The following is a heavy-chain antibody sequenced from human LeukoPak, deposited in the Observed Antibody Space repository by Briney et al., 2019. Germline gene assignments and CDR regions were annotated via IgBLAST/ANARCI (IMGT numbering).Heavy chain of an antibody. D-gene: IGHD2-2*01. CDR1: GFTFSSYA. V-gene: IGHV3-23*01. CDR3: AKDPSTYIVVVPAANFDS. Sequence: GASLRLSCAASGFTFSSYAMSWVRQAPGKGLEWVSAISGSGGSTYYADSVKGRFTISRDNSKNTLYLQMNSLRVEDTAVYYCAKDPSTYIVVVPAANFDSWGQGTLVTVSS. CDR2: ISGSGGST. J-gene: IGHJ4*02.